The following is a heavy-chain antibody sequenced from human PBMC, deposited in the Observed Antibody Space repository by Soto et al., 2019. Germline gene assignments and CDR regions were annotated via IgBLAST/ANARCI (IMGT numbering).Heavy chain of an antibody. V-gene: IGHV4-34*01. J-gene: IGHJ3*02. D-gene: IGHD3-16*02. CDR1: GGSFSGYY. CDR2: INHSGST. CDR3: ARGIPDYIWGSYRLGYAFDI. Sequence: SETLSLTCAVYGGSFSGYYWSWIRQPPGKGLEWIGEINHSGSTNYIPSLKSRVTISVDTSKNQFSLKLSSVTAADTAVYYCARGIPDYIWGSYRLGYAFDIWGQGTMVTVSS.